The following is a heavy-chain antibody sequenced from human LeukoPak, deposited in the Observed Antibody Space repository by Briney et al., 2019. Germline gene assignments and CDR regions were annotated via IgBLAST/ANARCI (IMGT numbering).Heavy chain of an antibody. J-gene: IGHJ4*02. V-gene: IGHV1-69*13. CDR3: ATMDILVVPAAHTSVGD. D-gene: IGHD2-2*03. CDR1: GGTFSSYA. CDR2: IIPIFGTA. Sequence: ASVKVSCKASGGTFSSYAISWVRQAPGQGLEWMGGIIPIFGTANYAQKFQGRVTITADESTSTAYMELSSLRSEDTAVYYCATMDILVVPAAHTSVGDWGQGTLVTVSS.